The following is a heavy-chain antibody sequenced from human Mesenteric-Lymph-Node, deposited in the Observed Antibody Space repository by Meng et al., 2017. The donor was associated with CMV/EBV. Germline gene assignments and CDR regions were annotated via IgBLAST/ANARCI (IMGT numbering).Heavy chain of an antibody. D-gene: IGHD4-23*01. CDR2: MFSNDEK. CDR3: AHRLDYGGNSRFDY. CDR1: GFSLSNVRMG. V-gene: IGHV2-26*01. J-gene: IGHJ4*02. Sequence: SGPTLVKPTETLTLTCTVSGFSLSNVRMGVSWIRQPPGKALEWLAHMFSNDEKSYNTSLQSRLTISKDTSKNQVVLTMTSMDPVDTATYYCAHRLDYGGNSRFDYWGQGTLVTVSS.